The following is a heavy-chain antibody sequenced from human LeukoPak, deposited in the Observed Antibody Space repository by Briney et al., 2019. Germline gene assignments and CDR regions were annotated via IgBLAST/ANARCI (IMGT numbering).Heavy chain of an antibody. CDR1: GGSISSGSYY. Sequence: SETLSLTCTVSGGSISSGSYYWSWIRQPAGKGLEWIGRIYTSGSTNYNPSLKSRVTISVDTSKNQFSLKLSSVTAADTAVYYCARSAWNGPFDYWGQGTLVTVSS. D-gene: IGHD1-1*01. CDR2: IYTSGST. J-gene: IGHJ4*02. CDR3: ARSAWNGPFDY. V-gene: IGHV4-61*02.